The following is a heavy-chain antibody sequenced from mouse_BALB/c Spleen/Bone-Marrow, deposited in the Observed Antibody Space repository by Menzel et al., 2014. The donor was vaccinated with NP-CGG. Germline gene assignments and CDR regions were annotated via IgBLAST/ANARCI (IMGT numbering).Heavy chain of an antibody. CDR2: IYPGNVNT. Sequence: VQLQESGPELVKPGASVRISCKASGYTFTSYYIHWVKQRPGQGLEWIRWIYPGNVNTKYNEKFKGKATLTADKSSSTAYMQLSSLTSEDSAVYFCARNDYDYFDYWGQGTTLTVSS. V-gene: IGHV1S56*01. CDR3: ARNDYDYFDY. J-gene: IGHJ2*01. CDR1: GYTFTSYY. D-gene: IGHD2-4*01.